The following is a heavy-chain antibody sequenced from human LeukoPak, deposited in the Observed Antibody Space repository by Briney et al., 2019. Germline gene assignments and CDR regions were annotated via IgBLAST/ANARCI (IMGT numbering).Heavy chain of an antibody. J-gene: IGHJ4*02. V-gene: IGHV4-59*11. Sequence: SETLSLTCTVSGGSISGHYWSWIRQSPGMGLEWIGYVYYSGRTNYNPSLKSRVTMSVDTSKNQFSLKLSSVTAADTAVYYCARSDTVFDYWGQGTLVTVSS. CDR2: VYYSGRT. CDR3: ARSDTVFDY. CDR1: GGSISGHY. D-gene: IGHD2-8*02.